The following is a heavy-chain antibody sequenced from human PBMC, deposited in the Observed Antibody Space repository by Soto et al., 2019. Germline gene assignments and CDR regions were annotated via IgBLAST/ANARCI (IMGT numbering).Heavy chain of an antibody. CDR2: ISSSSSYI. Sequence: PGGSLRLSCAASGFTFSSYSMNWVRQAPGKGLEWVSSISSSSSYIYYADSVKGRFTISRDNAKNSLYLQMNSMRAEDTAVYYGGRDQATIFVVVPADYYYYGMDVWGQGTTVTVSS. CDR1: GFTFSSYS. CDR3: GRDQATIFVVVPADYYYYGMDV. V-gene: IGHV3-21*01. J-gene: IGHJ6*02. D-gene: IGHD2-21*01.